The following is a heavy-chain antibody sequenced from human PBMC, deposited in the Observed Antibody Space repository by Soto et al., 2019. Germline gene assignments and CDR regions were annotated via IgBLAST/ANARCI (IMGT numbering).Heavy chain of an antibody. CDR2: ISAHNGNA. Sequence: QVHLVQSGAEVKKPGASVKVSCQASGHAFTTYGIPWVRQAPGQGLAWMGWISAHNGNANNAQKLQGRVTVTRDTSTSTAYMELRSLRSDDTAVYYWARGRYGDYWGQGTLVTVSS. CDR1: GHAFTTYG. CDR3: ARGRYGDY. V-gene: IGHV1-18*01. J-gene: IGHJ4*02. D-gene: IGHD1-1*01.